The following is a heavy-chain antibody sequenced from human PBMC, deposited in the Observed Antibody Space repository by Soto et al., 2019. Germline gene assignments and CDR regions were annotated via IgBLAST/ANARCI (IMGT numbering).Heavy chain of an antibody. CDR2: IYYSGST. D-gene: IGHD3-10*01. J-gene: IGHJ5*02. Sequence: SETLSLTCTVSGGSISSYYWSWIRQPPGKGLEWIGYIYYSGSTNYDPSLKSRVTISVDTSKNQFSLKLSSVTAADTAVYYCARGLYAYYYGSGSLYNWFDPWGQGTLVTVSS. CDR3: ARGLYAYYYGSGSLYNWFDP. CDR1: GGSISSYY. V-gene: IGHV4-59*01.